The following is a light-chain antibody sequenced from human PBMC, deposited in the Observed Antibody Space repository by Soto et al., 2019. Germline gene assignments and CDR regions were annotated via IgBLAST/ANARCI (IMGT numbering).Light chain of an antibody. V-gene: IGKV3-20*01. Sequence: EIVLTQSPGTLSLSPGERATLSCRASQSVSSNYVAWFQQKPGQAPRLLIYGASNRATGIPDRFSGSGSGTDFTLTINRLEPEDFAVYYCQQYGSSPKTFGQGTKVEIK. CDR1: QSVSSNY. CDR2: GAS. CDR3: QQYGSSPKT. J-gene: IGKJ1*01.